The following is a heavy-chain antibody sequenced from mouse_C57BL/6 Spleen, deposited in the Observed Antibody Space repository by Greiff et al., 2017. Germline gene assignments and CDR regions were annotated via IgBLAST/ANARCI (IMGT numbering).Heavy chain of an antibody. CDR3: ARSGDSSGYDYAMDY. V-gene: IGHV1-82*01. D-gene: IGHD3-2*02. CDR1: GYAFSSSW. J-gene: IGHJ4*01. CDR2: IFPGDGDT. Sequence: QVQLQQSGPELVKPGASVKISFKASGYAFSSSWMNWVKQRPGKGLEGIGRIFPGDGDTNYNGNFKGKATLTADKSSSTAYMQLSSLTSEDSAVNFCARSGDSSGYDYAMDYWGQGTSVTVSS.